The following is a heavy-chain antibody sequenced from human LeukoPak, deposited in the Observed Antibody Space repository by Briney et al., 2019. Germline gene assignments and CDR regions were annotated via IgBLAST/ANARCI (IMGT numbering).Heavy chain of an antibody. CDR2: ISAYNGNT. CDR3: AREYYYGSGNYYNRIDY. CDR1: GYSFTSYG. Sequence: GASVKVSCKASGYSFTSYGISWVRQATGQGLEWMGWISAYNGNTNYAQKLQGRVTMTTDTSTSTAYMVLNRLRSDDTAVYYCAREYYYGSGNYYNRIDYWGQGTLVTVSS. J-gene: IGHJ4*02. V-gene: IGHV1-18*01. D-gene: IGHD3-10*01.